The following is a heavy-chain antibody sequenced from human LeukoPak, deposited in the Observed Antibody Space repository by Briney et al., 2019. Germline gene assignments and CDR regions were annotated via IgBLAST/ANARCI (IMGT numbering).Heavy chain of an antibody. CDR3: ARDLGGGWYFN. V-gene: IGHV3-33*01. Sequence: GRSLRLSCAASGFTFSSYGMHWVRQAPGKGLEWVAVIWYDGSNKYYADSVKGRFTISRDNAKNTLSLQMNSLRAEDTAVYYCARDLGGGWYFNWGQGTQVTVSS. CDR2: IWYDGSNK. CDR1: GFTFSSYG. D-gene: IGHD2-21*01. J-gene: IGHJ4*02.